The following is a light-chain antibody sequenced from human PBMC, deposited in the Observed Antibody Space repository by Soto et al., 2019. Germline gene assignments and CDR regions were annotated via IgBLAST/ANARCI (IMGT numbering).Light chain of an antibody. CDR1: QSLLYDSNNQNY. CDR2: WSS. CDR3: QQYYGPPWT. Sequence: DIVMTQSPDSLAVSLGDRATINCKSSQSLLYDSNNQNYLAWYQQKPGQSPKLLIYWSSTRESGVPERFSGSGSGTDFTLTISSLQAEDVAVYYCQQYYGPPWTFGPGTKVEIK. V-gene: IGKV4-1*01. J-gene: IGKJ1*01.